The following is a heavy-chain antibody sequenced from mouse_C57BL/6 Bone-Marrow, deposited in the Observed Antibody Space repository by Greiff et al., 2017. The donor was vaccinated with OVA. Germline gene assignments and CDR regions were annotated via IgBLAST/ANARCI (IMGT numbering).Heavy chain of an antibody. CDR3: ARYKGRVAVDYFDY. D-gene: IGHD1-1*01. V-gene: IGHV7-3*01. J-gene: IGHJ2*01. CDR1: GFTFTNYY. CDR2: IRNKPNGSTT. Sequence: EVQGVESGGGLVQPGDSLSLSCAASGFTFTNYYMSWVRQPPGKALEWLAFIRNKPNGSTTESRASVKGRFTISRDNSQSILYLQMNALRAEDSATYYCARYKGRVAVDYFDYWGQGTALTVSS.